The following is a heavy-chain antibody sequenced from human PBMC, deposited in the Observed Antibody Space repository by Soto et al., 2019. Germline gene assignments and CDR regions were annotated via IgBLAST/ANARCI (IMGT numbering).Heavy chain of an antibody. D-gene: IGHD5-12*01. Sequence: QVQLVQSGAEVKKPGSSVKVSCKASGGTFSSYTISWVRQAPGQGLEWMGRIIPILGIANYAQKFQGRVTITGDKATSTAYMELSSLRSEDTAVYYCAREGSGYDFYYYDGMDVWGQGATVTVSS. CDR1: GGTFSSYT. CDR3: AREGSGYDFYYYDGMDV. CDR2: IIPILGIA. J-gene: IGHJ6*02. V-gene: IGHV1-69*08.